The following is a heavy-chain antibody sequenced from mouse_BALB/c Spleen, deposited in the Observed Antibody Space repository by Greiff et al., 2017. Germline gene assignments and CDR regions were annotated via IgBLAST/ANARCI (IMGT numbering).Heavy chain of an antibody. V-gene: IGHV1-69*02. CDR2: IDPSDSYT. CDR1: GYTFTSYW. D-gene: IGHD2-3*01. CDR3: ARWDGLDY. J-gene: IGHJ2*01. Sequence: QVQLQQPGAELVKPGASVKLSCKASGYTFTSYWMHWVKQRPGQGLEWIGEIDPSDSYTNYNQKFKGKATLTVDKSSSTAYMQLSSLTSEDSAVYYCARWDGLDYWGQGTTLTVSS.